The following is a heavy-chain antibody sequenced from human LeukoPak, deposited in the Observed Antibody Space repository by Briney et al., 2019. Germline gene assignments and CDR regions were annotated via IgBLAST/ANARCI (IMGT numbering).Heavy chain of an antibody. D-gene: IGHD3-10*01. J-gene: IGHJ5*02. Sequence: ASVKVSCKASGYTFTSYGISWVRQAPGQGLEWMGWISAYNGNTNYAQKLQGRVTMTTDTSTSTAYMELRSLRSDDTAVYYCARAHYYGSGSYPGLDWFDPWGQGTLVTVSS. V-gene: IGHV1-18*01. CDR3: ARAHYYGSGSYPGLDWFDP. CDR2: ISAYNGNT. CDR1: GYTFTSYG.